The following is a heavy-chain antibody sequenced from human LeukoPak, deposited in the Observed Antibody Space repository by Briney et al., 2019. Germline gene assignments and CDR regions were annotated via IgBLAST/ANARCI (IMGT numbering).Heavy chain of an antibody. J-gene: IGHJ4*02. CDR3: AKDPPHSDRSLYSDNS. V-gene: IGHV3-23*01. Sequence: GSLRLSCAASGFIFSNNIMNWVRQAPGKGLEWVSVISADGGDIYYADSVNGRFTISRDNSKNTLHLQMDSLRAEDTAVYYCAKDPPHSDRSLYSDNSWGQGTLVTVSS. CDR2: ISADGGDI. CDR1: GFIFSNNI. D-gene: IGHD3-22*01.